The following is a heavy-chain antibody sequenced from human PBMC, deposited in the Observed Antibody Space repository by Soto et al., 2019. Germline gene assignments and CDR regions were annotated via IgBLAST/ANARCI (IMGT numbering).Heavy chain of an antibody. Sequence: QVQLVQSGAEEKKPGASVKVSCKASGYTFTSYAMHWVRQAPGQRLEWMGWINAGNGNTKYSQKFRGRVTITRDTSASTAYMELSSLRSEDTAVYYCARGGLAFWFDPWGQGTLVTVSS. D-gene: IGHD6-25*01. J-gene: IGHJ5*02. CDR2: INAGNGNT. CDR3: ARGGLAFWFDP. V-gene: IGHV1-3*05. CDR1: GYTFTSYA.